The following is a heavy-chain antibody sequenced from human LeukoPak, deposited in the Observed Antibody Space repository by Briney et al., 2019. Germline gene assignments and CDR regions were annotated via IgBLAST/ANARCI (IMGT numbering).Heavy chain of an antibody. J-gene: IGHJ3*02. CDR2: INHSGST. Sequence: PSETLSLTCAVSGGSFSVYYWSWIRQPPGKGLEWIGEINHSGSTNYNPSLKSRVTISVDTSKNQFSLKLSSVTAADTAVYYCARGLRITMIVVVLDAFDIWGQGTMVTVSS. CDR3: ARGLRITMIVVVLDAFDI. V-gene: IGHV4-34*01. D-gene: IGHD3-22*01. CDR1: GGSFSVYY.